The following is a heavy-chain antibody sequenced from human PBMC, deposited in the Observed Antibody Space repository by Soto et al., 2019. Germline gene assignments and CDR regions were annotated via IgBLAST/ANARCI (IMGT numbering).Heavy chain of an antibody. D-gene: IGHD1-20*01. Sequence: SETLSLTCTVSGGSISSSSYYWGWIRQPPGKGLEWIGSIYYSGSTYYNPSLKSRVTISVDTSKNQFSLKLSSVTAADTAVYYCAAGIGNNWFDPWGQGTRVTVSS. V-gene: IGHV4-39*01. J-gene: IGHJ5*02. CDR1: GGSISSSSYY. CDR3: AAGIGNNWFDP. CDR2: IYYSGST.